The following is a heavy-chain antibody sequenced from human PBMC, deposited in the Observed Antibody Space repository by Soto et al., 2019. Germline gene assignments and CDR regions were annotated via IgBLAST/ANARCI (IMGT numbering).Heavy chain of an antibody. Sequence: QVQLVESGGGVVQPGRSPRLSCAASGFTFSNFAMHWVRQAPGKGLEWVATISYDGSSKSYADSVKGRFTISRDNSKITLFLQMNSLRGEDTAVYYCAREASAYYLDYWGQGTLVTVSS. CDR3: AREASAYYLDY. J-gene: IGHJ4*02. V-gene: IGHV3-30-3*01. CDR1: GFTFSNFA. D-gene: IGHD2-21*01. CDR2: ISYDGSSK.